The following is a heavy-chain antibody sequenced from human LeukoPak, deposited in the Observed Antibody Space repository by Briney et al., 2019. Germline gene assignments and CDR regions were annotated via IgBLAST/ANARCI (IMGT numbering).Heavy chain of an antibody. CDR3: ARGQYCGGDCYPKGRYYYMDV. CDR1: GGSFSGYY. V-gene: IGHV4-34*01. J-gene: IGHJ6*03. D-gene: IGHD2-21*02. CDR2: INHSGST. Sequence: PSETLSLTCAVYGGSFSGYYWSWIRQPPGKGLELFGEINHSGSTNYNPSLKSRVTISVDTSKNQFSLKLSSVTAADTAVYSCARGQYCGGDCYPKGRYYYMDVWGKGTTVTVSS.